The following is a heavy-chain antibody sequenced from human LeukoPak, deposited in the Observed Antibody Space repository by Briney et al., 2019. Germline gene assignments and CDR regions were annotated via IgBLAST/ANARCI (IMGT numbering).Heavy chain of an antibody. D-gene: IGHD2-15*01. CDR3: ARDSDVHCSGGSCTNFDY. CDR1: GFTFSSYS. V-gene: IGHV3-21*01. J-gene: IGHJ4*02. CDR2: ISGSTIYI. Sequence: GGSLRLSCAASGFTFSSYSMNWVRRAPGKGLEWVASISGSTIYIYYSESVKGRFTISRDNAKKSLYLQMNSLRAEDTAIYYCARDSDVHCSGGSCTNFDYWGQGTLVTVSS.